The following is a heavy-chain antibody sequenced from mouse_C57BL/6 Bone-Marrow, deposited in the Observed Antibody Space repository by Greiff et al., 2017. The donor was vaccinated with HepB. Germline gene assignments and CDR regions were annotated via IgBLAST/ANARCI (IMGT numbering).Heavy chain of an antibody. CDR2: IWRGGST. CDR3: ASPDSSGYGFAY. CDR1: GFSLTSYG. V-gene: IGHV2-2*01. J-gene: IGHJ3*01. D-gene: IGHD3-2*02. Sequence: QVQLKQSGPGLVQPSQSLSITCTVSGFSLTSYGVHWVRQSPGKGLEWLGVIWRGGSTDYNAAFISRLSISKDNSKSQVFFKMNSLQADDTAIYYCASPDSSGYGFAYWGQGTLVTVSA.